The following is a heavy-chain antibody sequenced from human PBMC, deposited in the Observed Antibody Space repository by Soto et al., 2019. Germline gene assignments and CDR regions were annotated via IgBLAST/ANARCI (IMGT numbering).Heavy chain of an antibody. CDR1: GYTFTSYA. CDR2: INAGNGNT. J-gene: IGHJ5*02. D-gene: IGHD2-2*01. V-gene: IGHV1-3*01. Sequence: GASVKVSCKASGYTFTSYAMHWVRQAPGQRLEWMGWINAGNGNTKYSQKFQGRVTMTRDTSTSTVYMELSSLRSEDTAVYYCASDPKDIVVVPAGPWGQGTLVTVSS. CDR3: ASDPKDIVVVPAGP.